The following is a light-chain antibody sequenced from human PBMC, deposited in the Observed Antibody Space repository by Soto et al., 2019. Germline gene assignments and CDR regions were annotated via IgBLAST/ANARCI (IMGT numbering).Light chain of an antibody. CDR3: SSYAGSDNYV. J-gene: IGLJ1*01. V-gene: IGLV2-8*01. Sequence: QSVLTQPPSASGSPGQSVTISCTGTSSEVGAFNYVSWYQQHPGKAPKLMIYEVNKRPSGVPDRFSGSKSGNTASLTVSGLQAEDEADYYCSSYAGSDNYVFGTGTKLTVL. CDR2: EVN. CDR1: SSEVGAFNY.